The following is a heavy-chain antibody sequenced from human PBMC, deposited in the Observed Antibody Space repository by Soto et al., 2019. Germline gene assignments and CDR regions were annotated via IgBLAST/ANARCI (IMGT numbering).Heavy chain of an antibody. V-gene: IGHV5-10-1*01. D-gene: IGHD3-22*01. Sequence: PGESLKISCKGSGYSFAGYWITWVRQKPGKGLEWMGRIDPSDSQTYYSPSFRGHVTISATKSITTVFLQWSNLGASDTAMYYCARQIYDSDTGPNFQYYFDSWGQGTPVTVSS. CDR2: IDPSDSQT. J-gene: IGHJ4*02. CDR1: GYSFAGYW. CDR3: ARQIYDSDTGPNFQYYFDS.